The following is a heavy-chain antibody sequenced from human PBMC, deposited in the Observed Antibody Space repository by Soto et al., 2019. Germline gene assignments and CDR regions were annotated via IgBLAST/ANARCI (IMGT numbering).Heavy chain of an antibody. J-gene: IGHJ6*02. CDR1: GGSVSISTYY. CDR3: ATLPAAMYFYGSDV. CDR2: ILHSGSP. V-gene: IGHV4-39*01. D-gene: IGHD2-2*01. Sequence: QLQLRESGPGLVKPSETLSLTCSVSGGSVSISTYYWAWVRQTPGKGLEWLGSILHSGSPSYNPSLKRRLTLSVDTSEDQFSLNLSSVTATDTGVYYCATLPAAMYFYGSDVWGPGTTVTVSS.